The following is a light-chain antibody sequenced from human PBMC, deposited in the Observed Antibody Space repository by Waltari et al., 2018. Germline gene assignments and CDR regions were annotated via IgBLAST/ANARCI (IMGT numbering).Light chain of an antibody. CDR3: NSRDSSGNHYV. CDR2: GKN. V-gene: IGLV3-19*01. J-gene: IGLJ1*01. Sequence: QQKPGQAPVLVIYGKNNRPSGIPDRFSGSSSGNTASLTITGAQAEDEADYYCNSRDSSGNHYVFGTGTKVTVL.